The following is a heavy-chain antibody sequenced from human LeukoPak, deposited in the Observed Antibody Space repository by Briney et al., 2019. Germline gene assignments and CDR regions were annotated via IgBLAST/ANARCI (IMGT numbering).Heavy chain of an antibody. D-gene: IGHD3-10*01. V-gene: IGHV4-59*08. Sequence: PSETLSLTCTVSGGSISSYYWSWIRQPPGKGLEWIGYIYYSGSTNYNPSPKSRVTISVDTSKNQFSLKLSSVTAADTAVYYCARLSNYYGSGSYYYGMDVWGQGTTVTVSS. CDR1: GGSISSYY. J-gene: IGHJ6*02. CDR2: IYYSGST. CDR3: ARLSNYYGSGSYYYGMDV.